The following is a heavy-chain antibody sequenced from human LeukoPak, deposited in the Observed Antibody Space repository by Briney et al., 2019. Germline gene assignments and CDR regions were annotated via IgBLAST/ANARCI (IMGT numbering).Heavy chain of an antibody. J-gene: IGHJ6*03. CDR2: ISGDGGST. CDR1: GFTFDVYA. D-gene: IGHD6-19*01. Sequence: PGGSLRLSCAASGFTFDVYAMLWVRQAPGKGLEWVSLISGDGGSTYYADSVKGRFTISRDNSKNSLYLQMNSLRTEDTALYYCAKDNAEQWLVRSYYYYYMDVWGKGTTVTVSS. CDR3: AKDNAEQWLVRSYYYYYMDV. V-gene: IGHV3-43*02.